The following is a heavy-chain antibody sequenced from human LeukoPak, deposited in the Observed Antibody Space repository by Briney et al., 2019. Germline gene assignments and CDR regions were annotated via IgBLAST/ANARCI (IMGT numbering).Heavy chain of an antibody. J-gene: IGHJ4*02. CDR3: ARERYDFWSGYQYYFDY. V-gene: IGHV4-4*07. D-gene: IGHD3-3*01. CDR2: IYTTGST. Sequence: SETLSLTCTVSGGSISSYYWSWIRQPAGKGLEWIGRIYTTGSTNYNPSLKSRGTMSLDTSKNQFSLKLRSVPAADTAVSYCARERYDFWSGYQYYFDYWGQGTLVTVSS. CDR1: GGSISSYY.